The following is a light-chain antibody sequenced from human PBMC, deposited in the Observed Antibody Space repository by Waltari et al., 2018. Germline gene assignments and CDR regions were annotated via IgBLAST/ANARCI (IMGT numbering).Light chain of an antibody. CDR3: QTADLGGDVV. V-gene: IGLV3-25*03. CDR2: KDT. CDR1: SLSKQF. J-gene: IGLJ2*01. Sequence: SYEVTQPPSVSVSPGQTARITCSGDSLSKQFVYWYQQKSGQAPVLVIFKDTERASGIPERVSGSTSGTIVTLTINGVQAQDEADYYCQTADLGGDVVFGGGTKLTVL.